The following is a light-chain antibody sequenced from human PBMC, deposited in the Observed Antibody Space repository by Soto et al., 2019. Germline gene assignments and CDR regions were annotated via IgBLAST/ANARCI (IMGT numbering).Light chain of an antibody. CDR3: SSYTSTSAVV. Sequence: QSALTQPASVSGSPGQSITISCTGTSSDVGGYNYVSWYQQHPGKAPKLMIYDVSNRPSGVSNRFSGSKSDNTASLAISALQAEDEADYYCSSYTSTSAVVFGGGTQLTVL. CDR1: SSDVGGYNY. CDR2: DVS. J-gene: IGLJ2*01. V-gene: IGLV2-14*01.